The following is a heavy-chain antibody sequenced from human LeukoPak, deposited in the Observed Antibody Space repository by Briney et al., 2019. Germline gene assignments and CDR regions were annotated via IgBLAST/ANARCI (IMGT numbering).Heavy chain of an antibody. J-gene: IGHJ4*02. CDR2: ISAYNGGT. D-gene: IGHD3-22*01. V-gene: IGHV1-18*01. CDR1: GYTFTSYG. CDR3: ARDLGYYYDSSGYYFLDY. Sequence: ASVKVSCKASGYTFTSYGISWVRQAPGQGLEWMGWISAYNGGTNYAQKFQGRVTMTRDTSISTAYMELSRLRSDDTAVYYCARDLGYYYDSSGYYFLDYWGQGTLVTVSS.